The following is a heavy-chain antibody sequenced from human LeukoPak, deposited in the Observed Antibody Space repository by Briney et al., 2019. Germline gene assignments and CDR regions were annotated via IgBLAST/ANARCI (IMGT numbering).Heavy chain of an antibody. J-gene: IGHJ5*02. Sequence: SETLSLTCAVYGGSFSGYYWSWIRQPPGKGLEWVGEINHSGSTNYNPSLKSRVTISVDTSKNQFSLKLSSVTAADTAVYYCARGRGYCSGGSCSLGWFDPWGQGTLVTVSS. CDR1: GGSFSGYY. CDR3: ARGRGYCSGGSCSLGWFDP. D-gene: IGHD2-15*01. V-gene: IGHV4-34*01. CDR2: INHSGST.